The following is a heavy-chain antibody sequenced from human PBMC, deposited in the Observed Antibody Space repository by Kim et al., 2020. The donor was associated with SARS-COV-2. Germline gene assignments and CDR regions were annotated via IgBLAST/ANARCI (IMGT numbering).Heavy chain of an antibody. D-gene: IGHD3-3*01. V-gene: IGHV5-51*01. J-gene: IGHJ6*02. CDR3: ARQRDDSYDFWSGLRIGYNNYGMDV. CDR1: GYSFTSYW. CDR2: IYPGDSDT. Sequence: GESLKISCKGSGYSFTSYWIGWVRQMPGKGLEWMGIIYPGDSDTRYSPSFQGQVTMSADKSISTAYLQWSSLKASDTAMYYCARQRDDSYDFWSGLRIGYNNYGMDVWGQGTTVTVSS.